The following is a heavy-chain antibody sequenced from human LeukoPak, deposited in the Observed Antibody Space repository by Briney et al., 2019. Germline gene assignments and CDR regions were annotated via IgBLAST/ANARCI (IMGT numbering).Heavy chain of an antibody. CDR3: ARTNWGALDY. CDR1: GYSFTNDW. Sequence: GESLKISCKSFGYSFTNDWIGWVRQMPGKGLEWMGIIYPGDSDAKYSPSFQGQVTMSVDKSITTAYLQWSSLKASDTAMYYCARTNWGALDYWGQGTLVTVSS. V-gene: IGHV5-51*01. D-gene: IGHD7-27*01. CDR2: IYPGDSDA. J-gene: IGHJ4*02.